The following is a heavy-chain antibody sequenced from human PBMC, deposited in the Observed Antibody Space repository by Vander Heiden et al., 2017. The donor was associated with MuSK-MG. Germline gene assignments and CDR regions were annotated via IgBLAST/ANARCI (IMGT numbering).Heavy chain of an antibody. CDR3: ARGTDYDSSGYYYRLAY. J-gene: IGHJ4*02. Sequence: QLVQSGAEVKKPGASVKVSCKASGYTSTSYDINWVRQATGQGLEWMGWMNPNSGNTGYAQKFQGRVTMTRNTSISTAYMELSSLRSEDTAVYYCARGTDYDSSGYYYRLAYWGQGTLVTVSS. CDR2: MNPNSGNT. V-gene: IGHV1-8*01. CDR1: GYTSTSYD. D-gene: IGHD3-22*01.